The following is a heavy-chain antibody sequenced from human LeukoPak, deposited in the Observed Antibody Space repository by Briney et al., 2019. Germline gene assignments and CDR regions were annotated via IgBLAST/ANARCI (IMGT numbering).Heavy chain of an antibody. V-gene: IGHV4-39*01. CDR3: ARHAEYNSGWHFYLDH. D-gene: IGHD6-19*01. J-gene: IGHJ4*02. Sequence: SETLSLTCTVSGVSTTNGIYYWAWIRQSPGKGLEWVGSVHSVGSTYYNLSLRSRVTMSIGTSKNQFSLRLNSVTAADTAVYYCARHAEYNSGWHFYLDHWGQGILVTVSS. CDR2: VHSVGST. CDR1: GVSTTNGIYY.